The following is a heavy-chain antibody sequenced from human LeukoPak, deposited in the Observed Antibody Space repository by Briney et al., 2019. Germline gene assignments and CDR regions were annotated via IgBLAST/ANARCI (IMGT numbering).Heavy chain of an antibody. CDR1: GASIDSHSW. CDR3: ARAGYVWGSYRLYYFDY. Sequence: PSETLSLTCAVSGASIDSHSWWSWVRQPPGKGLEWIGEIYHSGGANYKPSLKSRVTMSVDKSKNQFSLKLSSVTAADTAVYYCARAGYVWGSYRLYYFDYWGQGTLVTVSS. CDR2: IYHSGGA. V-gene: IGHV4/OR15-8*01. D-gene: IGHD3-16*02. J-gene: IGHJ4*02.